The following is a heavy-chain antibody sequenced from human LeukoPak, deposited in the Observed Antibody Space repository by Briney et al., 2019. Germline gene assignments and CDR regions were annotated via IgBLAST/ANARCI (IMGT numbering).Heavy chain of an antibody. CDR2: ISGSGGST. CDR3: AKDRVRTGYSSSWYAPSFDY. Sequence: GGSLRLSCAASGFTFSSYAMSWVRQAPGKGLEWVSAISGSGGSTYYADSVKGRFTISRDNSKNTLYLQMNSQRAEDTAVYYCAKDRVRTGYSSSWYAPSFDYWGQGTLVTVSS. CDR1: GFTFSSYA. J-gene: IGHJ4*02. D-gene: IGHD6-13*01. V-gene: IGHV3-23*01.